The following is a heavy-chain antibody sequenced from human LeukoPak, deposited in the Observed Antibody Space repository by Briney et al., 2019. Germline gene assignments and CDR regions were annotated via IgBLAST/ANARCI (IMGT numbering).Heavy chain of an antibody. V-gene: IGHV3-53*01. CDR2: IYSGGST. CDR1: GFTVSSNY. D-gene: IGHD1-26*01. J-gene: IGHJ3*02. Sequence: GGSLRLSCAASGFTVSSNYMSWVRQAPGKGLEWVSVIYSGGSTYYADSVKGRFTISRDNSKNTLYLQMNSLRAEDTAVYYCARGMGLLGYAFDIWGQGTMVTVSS. CDR3: ARGMGLLGYAFDI.